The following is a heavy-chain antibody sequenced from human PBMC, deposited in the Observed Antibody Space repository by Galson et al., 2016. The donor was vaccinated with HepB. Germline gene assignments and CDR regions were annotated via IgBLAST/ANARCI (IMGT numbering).Heavy chain of an antibody. J-gene: IGHJ2*01. Sequence: SVKVSCKASGFTFTAYYMHWVRQAPGQGLEWMGWINPNGGGTNYAQKFQGRVTLTWDTSTTTAYMELNRLRSDDTAVYYCASRTHGAGDWYSDLWGRGTLITVSS. CDR3: ASRTHGAGDWYSDL. V-gene: IGHV1-2*02. CDR2: INPNGGGT. CDR1: GFTFTAYY. D-gene: IGHD4-17*01.